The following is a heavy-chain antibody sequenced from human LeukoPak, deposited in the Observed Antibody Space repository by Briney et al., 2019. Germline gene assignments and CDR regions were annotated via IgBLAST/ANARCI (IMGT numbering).Heavy chain of an antibody. CDR1: GYTFTSYG. CDR2: ISAYNGNT. CDR3: ARNWDFWSGYYENSYGMDV. Sequence: ASVKVSCKASGYTFTSYGISWVRQAPGQGLEWMGWISAYNGNTNYAQKLQGRVTMTTDTSTSTAYMELRGLRSDDTAVYYCARNWDFWSGYYENSYGMDVWGQGTTVTVSS. V-gene: IGHV1-18*01. D-gene: IGHD3-3*01. J-gene: IGHJ6*02.